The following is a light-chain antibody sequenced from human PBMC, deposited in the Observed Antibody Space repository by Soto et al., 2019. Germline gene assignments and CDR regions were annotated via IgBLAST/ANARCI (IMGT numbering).Light chain of an antibody. CDR2: DVN. CDR1: ASDIGGYTF. J-gene: IGLJ1*01. V-gene: IGLV2-8*01. Sequence: QSALTQPPSASGSPGQSVAISCTGTASDIGGYTFVSWYQQHPGKAPKLLIYDVNKRASGVPDRFSGSKSGNTASLTVSGLQAEDEADYYCSAHGGTNPYVFGTGTKLTVL. CDR3: SAHGGTNPYV.